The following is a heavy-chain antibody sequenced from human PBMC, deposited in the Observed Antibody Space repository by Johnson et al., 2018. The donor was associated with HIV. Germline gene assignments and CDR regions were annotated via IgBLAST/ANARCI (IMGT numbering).Heavy chain of an antibody. D-gene: IGHD1-26*01. CDR3: AIVWEGAFDI. Sequence: EQLVESGGGLVQPGGSLRLSCAASGFTFSSYDIHWVRQATGKGLEWVSAIGTAGDTYYPGSVKGRFTISRENAKNSLYLQMNRLRAGDTAGYSCAIVWEGAFDIWGQVTMVTVSS. V-gene: IGHV3-13*01. CDR2: IGTAGDT. J-gene: IGHJ3*02. CDR1: GFTFSSYD.